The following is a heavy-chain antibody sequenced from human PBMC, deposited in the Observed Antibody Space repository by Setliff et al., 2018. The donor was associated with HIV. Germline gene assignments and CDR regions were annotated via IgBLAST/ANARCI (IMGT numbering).Heavy chain of an antibody. CDR3: ARKVGGDFDY. Sequence: SETLSLTCTVSGGSISLYYWSWIRQPPGKGLEWIGYIYYSGTTNYNPSLKSRVAMSVDTSKNQFSLDLTSVTPADTAVYYCARKVGGDFDYWGQGTLVTVSS. CDR2: IYYSGTT. D-gene: IGHD2-2*01. V-gene: IGHV4-59*12. J-gene: IGHJ4*02. CDR1: GGSISLYY.